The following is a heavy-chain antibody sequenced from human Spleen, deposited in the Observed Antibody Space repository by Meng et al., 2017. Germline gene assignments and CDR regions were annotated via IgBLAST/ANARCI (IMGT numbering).Heavy chain of an antibody. CDR3: ARPSGYVPFDY. V-gene: IGHV3-30*07. CDR1: GFTFSNYA. Sequence: GESLKISCAVSGFTFSNYAMHWVRQAPGKGLEWVAVISYDGSNKYYADSVKGRFTISRDNAKNSLYLQMNSLRAEDTAVYYCARPSGYVPFDYWGQGTLVTVSS. CDR2: ISYDGSNK. D-gene: IGHD5-12*01. J-gene: IGHJ4*02.